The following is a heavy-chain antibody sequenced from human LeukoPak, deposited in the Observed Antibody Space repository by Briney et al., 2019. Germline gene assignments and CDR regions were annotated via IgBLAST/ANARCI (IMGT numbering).Heavy chain of an antibody. D-gene: IGHD6-13*01. J-gene: IGHJ4*02. CDR3: ARETLAAAGRSFDY. CDR1: GGSISSSNW. V-gene: IGHV4-4*02. CDR2: IYHSGST. Sequence: SGTLSLTCAVSGGSISSSNWWSWVRQPPGKGLEWIGEIYHSGSTNYNPSLKSRVTISVDKSKNQFSLKLSSVTAADTAVYYCARETLAAAGRSFDYWGQGTLVTVSS.